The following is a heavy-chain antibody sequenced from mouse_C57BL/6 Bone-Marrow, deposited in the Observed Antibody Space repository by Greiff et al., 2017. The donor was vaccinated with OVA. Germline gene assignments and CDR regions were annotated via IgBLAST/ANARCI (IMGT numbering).Heavy chain of an antibody. J-gene: IGHJ4*01. Sequence: EVKVEESGPGLVKPSQTVFLTCTVTGISITTGNYRWSWIRPFPGNKLEWIGYIYYSGTITYNPSLPSRTTITRDTPKNQFFLEMNTLTAEDTATYYCARAGYDGVMDYWGQGTSVTVSA. CDR1: GISITTGNYR. CDR2: IYYSGTI. V-gene: IGHV3-5*01. CDR3: ARAGYDGVMDY. D-gene: IGHD2-2*01.